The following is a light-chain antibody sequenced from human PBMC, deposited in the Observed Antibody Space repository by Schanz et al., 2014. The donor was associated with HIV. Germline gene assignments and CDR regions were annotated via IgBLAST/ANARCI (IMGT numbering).Light chain of an antibody. CDR2: ANS. J-gene: IGLJ3*02. CDR1: SSNIGSVYD. V-gene: IGLV1-40*01. CDR3: GSYRSGSSPWV. Sequence: QSVLTQPPSVSGAPGQRVTISCTGSSSNIGSVYDVHWYQQLPGTAPKHLIFANSDRPSGVPDRFSGSKSGTSASLAITGLQADDEADYYCGSYRSGSSPWVFGGGTKLTVL.